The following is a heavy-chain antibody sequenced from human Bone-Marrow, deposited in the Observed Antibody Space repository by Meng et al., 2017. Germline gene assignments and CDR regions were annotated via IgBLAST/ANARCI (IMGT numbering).Heavy chain of an antibody. CDR1: GYTFTSYG. J-gene: IGHJ4*02. CDR2: ISAYNGNT. CDR3: ARGAKTIWFGELFWGIDY. Sequence: ASVKVSCKASGYTFTSYGISWVRQAPGQGLEWMGWISAYNGNTNYAPKLQDRVTITTDTSTSTAYMELRSLRSDDTAVYYCARGAKTIWFGELFWGIDYWGQGTLVTVSS. D-gene: IGHD3-10*01. V-gene: IGHV1-18*01.